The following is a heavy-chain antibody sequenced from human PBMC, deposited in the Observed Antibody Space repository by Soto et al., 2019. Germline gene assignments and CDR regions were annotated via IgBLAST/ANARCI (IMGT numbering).Heavy chain of an antibody. D-gene: IGHD3-22*01. CDR1: GYTFTGYY. V-gene: IGHV1-2*02. CDR3: ARGTYYYDSSDAFDI. CDR2: INPNSGGT. Sequence: ASVKVSCKASGYTFTGYYMHWVRQAPGQGLEWMGWINPNSGGTNYAQKFQGRVTMTRDTSISTAYMELSRLRSDDTAVYYCARGTYYYDSSDAFDIWGQGTMVTVSS. J-gene: IGHJ3*02.